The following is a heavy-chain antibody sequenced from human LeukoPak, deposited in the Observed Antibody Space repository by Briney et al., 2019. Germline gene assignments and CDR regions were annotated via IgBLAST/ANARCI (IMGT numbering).Heavy chain of an antibody. CDR3: AKDGTTTGWYHFDY. CDR2: ISGSAGST. D-gene: IGHD6-19*01. CDR1: GFTFSDYS. Sequence: GGSLRLSCAASGFTFSDYSMNWVRQAPGKGLEWVSSISGSAGSTYYADSVKGRFTISRDNFKNTLYLQMNSLRAEDTAVYYCAKDGTTTGWYHFDYWGQGTLVTVSS. J-gene: IGHJ4*02. V-gene: IGHV3-23*01.